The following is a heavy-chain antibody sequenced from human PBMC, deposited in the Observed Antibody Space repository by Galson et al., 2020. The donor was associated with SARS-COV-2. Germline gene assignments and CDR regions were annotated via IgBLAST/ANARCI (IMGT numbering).Heavy chain of an antibody. CDR1: GFTFSSYA. CDR3: AKDGYCSSTSCYPIDY. Sequence: GESLKISCAASGFTFSSYAMSWVRQAPRKGLEWVSAISDNGGSTYYADSVKGRFTISRDNSKNTLYLQMNSLRAEDTAMYYCAKDGYCSSTSCYPIDYLGQGTLVTVSS. V-gene: IGHV3-23*01. J-gene: IGHJ4*02. D-gene: IGHD2-2*03. CDR2: ISDNGGST.